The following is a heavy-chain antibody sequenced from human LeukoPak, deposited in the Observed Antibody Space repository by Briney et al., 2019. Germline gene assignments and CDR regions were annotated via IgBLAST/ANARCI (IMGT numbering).Heavy chain of an antibody. J-gene: IGHJ4*02. CDR2: INPNSGGT. D-gene: IGHD5-18*01. CDR1: GYTFTGYY. Sequence: ASVKVSCKASGYTFTGYYMHWVRQAPGQGLEWMGWINPNSGGTNYAQKFQGRFTMTRDTSISTAYMELRRLRSDDTAVYYCAREGRVDSAVVLFDYWGQGTLVTVSS. CDR3: AREGRVDSAVVLFDY. V-gene: IGHV1-2*02.